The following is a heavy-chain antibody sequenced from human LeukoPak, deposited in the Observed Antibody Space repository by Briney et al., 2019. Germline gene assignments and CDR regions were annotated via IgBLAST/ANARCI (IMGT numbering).Heavy chain of an antibody. V-gene: IGHV1-18*04. CDR2: ISAYNGNT. CDR3: ARHYCDSSGPRFDY. D-gene: IGHD3-22*01. CDR1: GYTFTGYY. Sequence: ASVKVSCKASGYTFTGYYMHWVRQAPGQGLEWMGWISAYNGNTNYAQKLQGRVTMTTDTSTSTAYMELRSLRSDDTAVYYCARHYCDSSGPRFDYWGQGTLVTVSS. J-gene: IGHJ4*02.